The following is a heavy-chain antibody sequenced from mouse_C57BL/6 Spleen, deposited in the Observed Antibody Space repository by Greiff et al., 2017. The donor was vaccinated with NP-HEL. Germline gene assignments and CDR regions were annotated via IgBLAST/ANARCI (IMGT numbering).Heavy chain of an antibody. V-gene: IGHV5-4*01. Sequence: EVQGVESGGDLVKPGGSLKLSCAASGFTFSSYAMSWVRQTPEKRLEWVATISDGGSYTYYPDNVKGRFTISRDNAKNNLYLQMSHLKSEDTAMYYCARDQAYYSYYCDYGGQSTTLTVSS. CDR2: ISDGGSYT. CDR1: GFTFSSYA. J-gene: IGHJ2*01. D-gene: IGHD2-12*01. CDR3: ARDQAYYSYYCDY.